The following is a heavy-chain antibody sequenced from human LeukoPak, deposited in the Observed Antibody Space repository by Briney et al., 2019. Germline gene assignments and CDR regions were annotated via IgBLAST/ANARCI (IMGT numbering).Heavy chain of an antibody. V-gene: IGHV3-21*01. Sequence: GGSLRLSCAASGFTFSSYSMNWVRQAPGKGLEWVSYISSSSSYIYYADSVKGRFTISRDNAKNSLYLQMNSLRAEDTAVYYCARDKDTAMTPRGYYGMDVWGQGTTVTVSS. CDR3: ARDKDTAMTPRGYYGMDV. CDR1: GFTFSSYS. CDR2: ISSSSSYI. D-gene: IGHD5-18*01. J-gene: IGHJ6*02.